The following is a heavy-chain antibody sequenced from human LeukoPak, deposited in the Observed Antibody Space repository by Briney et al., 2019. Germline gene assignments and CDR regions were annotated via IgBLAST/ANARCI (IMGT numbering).Heavy chain of an antibody. J-gene: IGHJ4*02. D-gene: IGHD2-2*02. V-gene: IGHV4-34*01. CDR2: INHSGST. CDR3: ARTNCSSTSCYTLDY. Sequence: SETLSLTCAVYGGSFSGYYWSWIRQPPGKGLEWIGEINHSGSTNYNPSLKSRVTISVDTSKNQFSLKLSSVTAADTAVYYCARTNCSSTSCYTLDYWGQGTLVTVSS. CDR1: GGSFSGYY.